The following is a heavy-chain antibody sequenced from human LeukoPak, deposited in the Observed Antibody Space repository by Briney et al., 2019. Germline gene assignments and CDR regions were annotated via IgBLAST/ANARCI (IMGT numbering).Heavy chain of an antibody. J-gene: IGHJ5*02. CDR2: ISGSGGST. V-gene: IGHV3-23*01. CDR3: AKRPGYCSGGSCPKYNWFDP. Sequence: GGSLRLSCAASGFTFSSYAMSWVRQAPGKGLEWVSAISGSGGSTYYADSVKGRFTISRDNSKNTLYLQMNSLRAEDTAVYYCAKRPGYCSGGSCPKYNWFDPWGQGTLVTVSS. CDR1: GFTFSSYA. D-gene: IGHD2-15*01.